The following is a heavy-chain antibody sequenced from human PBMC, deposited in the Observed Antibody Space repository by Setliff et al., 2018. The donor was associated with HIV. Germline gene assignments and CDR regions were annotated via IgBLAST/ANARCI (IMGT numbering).Heavy chain of an antibody. CDR3: ARGGSGWPGYYYYHMDV. V-gene: IGHV1-3*03. J-gene: IGHJ6*03. CDR2: INAGNGNT. CDR1: GYTFTTYA. Sequence: ASVKVSCKASGYTFTTYAIHWVRQAPGQRLEFMGWINAGNGNTKYSQEFQGRVTITRDTSASTAYMELSSLRSEDMAVYYCARGGSGWPGYYYYHMDVWGKGTTVTVS. D-gene: IGHD6-19*01.